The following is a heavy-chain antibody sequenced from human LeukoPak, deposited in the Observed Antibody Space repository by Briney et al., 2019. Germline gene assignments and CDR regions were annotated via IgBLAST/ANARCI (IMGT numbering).Heavy chain of an antibody. V-gene: IGHV1-8*01. CDR3: ARGLSPSDY. CDR1: GYSFTTYD. J-gene: IGHJ4*02. CDR2: MNPNSGKT. Sequence: ASXXVSCKASGYSFTTYDINWVRQAPGQGLEWMGWMNPNSGKTNFAQKFQGRVTITRTTSISTAYMEVSSLRSEDTAVYYCARGLSPSDYWGQGTLVTVSS.